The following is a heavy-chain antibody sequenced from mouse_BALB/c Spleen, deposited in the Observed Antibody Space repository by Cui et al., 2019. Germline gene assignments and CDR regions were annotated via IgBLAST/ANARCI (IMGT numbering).Heavy chain of an antibody. J-gene: IGHJ2*01. V-gene: IGHV1-72*01. CDR2: IDPNSGGT. CDR3: ARYDYYGSSYFDY. D-gene: IGHD1-1*01. CDR1: GYTFTSYW. Sequence: QGQPQPPGAEPFKPGASVKLFCKASGYTFTSYWMHWVKQRPGRGLEWIGRIDPNSGGTKYNEKFKSKATLTVDKPSSTAYMQLSSLTSEDSAVYYCARYDYYGSSYFDYWGQGTTLTVSS.